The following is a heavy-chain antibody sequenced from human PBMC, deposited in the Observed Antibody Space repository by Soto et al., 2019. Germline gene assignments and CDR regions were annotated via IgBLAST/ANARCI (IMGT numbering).Heavy chain of an antibody. D-gene: IGHD1-26*01. J-gene: IGHJ6*02. CDR1: GYSFTSYW. CDR3: ARLGWELRYGMDV. V-gene: IGHV5-51*01. Sequence: GESLKISCKGSGYSFTSYWTGWVRQMPGKGLEWMGIIYPGDSDTRYSPSFQGQVTISADKSISTAYLQWSSLKASDTAMYYCARLGWELRYGMDVWGQGTTVTVSS. CDR2: IYPGDSDT.